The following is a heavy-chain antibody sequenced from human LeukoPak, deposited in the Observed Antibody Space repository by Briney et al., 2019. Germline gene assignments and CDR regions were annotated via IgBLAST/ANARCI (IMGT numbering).Heavy chain of an antibody. Sequence: WGSLRLSCEASGFTFSNYARSWVRQAQGKGLKWFSSISRSGDRTYYADSVKGRLTISRDNSKNTLYLKMSSLGDEDTAVYYCARLVPPTTYYYSGMDVWGQGTTVTVSS. V-gene: IGHV3-23*01. J-gene: IGHJ6*02. CDR3: ARLVPPTTYYYSGMDV. CDR1: GFTFSNYA. D-gene: IGHD4-17*01. CDR2: ISRSGDRT.